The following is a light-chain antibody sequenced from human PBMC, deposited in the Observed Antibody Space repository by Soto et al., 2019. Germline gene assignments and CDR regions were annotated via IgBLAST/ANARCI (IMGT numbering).Light chain of an antibody. CDR1: ESVHRN. Sequence: EVVMTQSPATLSVSPGERVTLSCRASESVHRNLAWYQQKPGQGPSLLIYYVSTRATGVPDRFTGSGSGTEFTLTISSLQSEDFGVYHCQHYSNWPPTFGPGTKVEIK. CDR2: YVS. V-gene: IGKV3-15*01. CDR3: QHYSNWPPT. J-gene: IGKJ3*01.